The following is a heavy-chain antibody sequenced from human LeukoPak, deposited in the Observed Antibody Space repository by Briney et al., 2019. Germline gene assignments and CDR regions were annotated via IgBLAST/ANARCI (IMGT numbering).Heavy chain of an antibody. CDR1: GFTVSSNY. CDR3: AKDIHYDYVWGSSFDY. Sequence: PGGSLRLSCAASGFTVSSNYMSWVRQAPGKGLEWVSVIYSGGSTYYADSVKGRFTISRDNSKNSLYLQMNSLRAEDTALYYCAKDIHYDYVWGSSFDYWGQGTLVTVSS. V-gene: IGHV3-53*05. CDR2: IYSGGST. D-gene: IGHD3-16*01. J-gene: IGHJ4*02.